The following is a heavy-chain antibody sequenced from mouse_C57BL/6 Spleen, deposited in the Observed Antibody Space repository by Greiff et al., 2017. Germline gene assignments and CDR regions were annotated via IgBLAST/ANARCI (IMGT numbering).Heavy chain of an antibody. J-gene: IGHJ2*01. CDR3: ARSEGYYYGSSFDY. Sequence: QVQLQQSGAELVRPGTSVKVSCKASGYAFTNYLIEWVKQRPGQGLEWIGVINPGSGGTNYNEKFKGKATLTADKSSSTAYMQLSSLTSEDSAVYFCARSEGYYYGSSFDYWGQGTTRTVSS. CDR2: INPGSGGT. D-gene: IGHD1-1*01. V-gene: IGHV1-54*01. CDR1: GYAFTNYL.